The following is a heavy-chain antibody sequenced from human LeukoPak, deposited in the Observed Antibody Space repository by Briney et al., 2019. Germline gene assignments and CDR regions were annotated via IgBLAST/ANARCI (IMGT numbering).Heavy chain of an antibody. J-gene: IGHJ6*02. CDR3: ARDRGSYYYYYGMDV. D-gene: IGHD1-26*01. CDR2: ISYDGSNK. CDR1: AFTISSYA. V-gene: IGHV3-30-3*01. Sequence: GGSLRLSCAASAFTISSYAMHWVRQAPGKGLEWEAVISYDGSNKYYADSVKGRFTISRDNSKNTLYLQMNSLRAEDTAVYDCARDRGSYYYYYGMDVWGQGTTVTVSS.